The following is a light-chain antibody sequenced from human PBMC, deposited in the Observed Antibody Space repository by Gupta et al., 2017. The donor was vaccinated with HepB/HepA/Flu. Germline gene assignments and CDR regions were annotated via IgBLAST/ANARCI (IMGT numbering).Light chain of an antibody. CDR3: QQYGNSPQT. CDR2: GAS. J-gene: IGKJ1*01. Sequence: IVLTQSPGTLSLSPGERATLSCRASQSVSSYYLAWYQQKPGQSPRLLIYGASSRATGIPDRFSGSGSETDFALTISRLEPEDFAVYYCQQYGNSPQTFGQGTKVEIE. V-gene: IGKV3-20*01. CDR1: QSVSSYY.